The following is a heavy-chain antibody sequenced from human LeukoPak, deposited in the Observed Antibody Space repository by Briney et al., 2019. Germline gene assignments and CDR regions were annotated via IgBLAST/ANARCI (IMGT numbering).Heavy chain of an antibody. J-gene: IGHJ6*02. V-gene: IGHV4-59*01. Sequence: SETLSLTCTVSGGSIGSYYWSWIRQPPGKGLEWIGYIYYSGSTNYNPSLKSRVTISVDTSKNQFSLKLSSVTAADTAVYYCARENYYGMDVWGQGTTVTVSS. CDR1: GGSIGSYY. CDR3: ARENYYGMDV. CDR2: IYYSGST.